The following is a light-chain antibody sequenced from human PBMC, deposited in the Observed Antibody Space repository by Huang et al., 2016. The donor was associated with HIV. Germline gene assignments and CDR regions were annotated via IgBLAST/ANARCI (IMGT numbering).Light chain of an antibody. V-gene: IGKV1-5*03. Sequence: DIQMTQSHSILSASVGDRVTITCRASQRVSSWFAWYQQKEGKPPKRLSYKSSSLESGVPSRFSGSGAGTEFTLTISILQPDDFATYYCQQYNTFWTFGQGTKV. CDR2: KSS. J-gene: IGKJ1*01. CDR3: QQYNTFWT. CDR1: QRVSSW.